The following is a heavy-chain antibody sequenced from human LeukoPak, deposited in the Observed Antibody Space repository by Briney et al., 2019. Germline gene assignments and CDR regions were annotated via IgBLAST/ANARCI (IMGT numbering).Heavy chain of an antibody. J-gene: IGHJ6*02. CDR3: ARERRPYYDILTLVYYYYGMDV. Sequence: WGSPRTSCAAPGFTVSSNYISWVRQAPGEGLEGGSVFFRGGSTYYADSVKGRFTISRDNSKNTLYLQMNSPRAEDTAVYYCARERRPYYDILTLVYYYYGMDVWGQGTTVTVSS. V-gene: IGHV3-66*01. D-gene: IGHD3-9*01. CDR2: FFRGGST. CDR1: GFTVSSNY.